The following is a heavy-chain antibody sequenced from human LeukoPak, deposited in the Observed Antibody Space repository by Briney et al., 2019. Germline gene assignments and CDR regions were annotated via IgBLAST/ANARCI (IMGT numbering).Heavy chain of an antibody. CDR2: IYHSGST. CDR1: GGTISSSNW. J-gene: IGHJ3*02. V-gene: IGHV4-4*02. Sequence: PSETLSLTCAVSGGTISSSNWWSWVRQPLGKGLEWIGEIYHSGSTNYNPSLKSRVTISVDKSKNQFSLKLSSVTAADTAVYYCASSRSGGYAFDIWGQGTMVTVSS. D-gene: IGHD6-25*01. CDR3: ASSRSGGYAFDI.